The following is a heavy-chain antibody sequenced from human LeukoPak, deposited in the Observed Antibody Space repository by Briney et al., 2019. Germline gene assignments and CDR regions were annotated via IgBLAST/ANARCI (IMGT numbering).Heavy chain of an antibody. V-gene: IGHV3-23*01. CDR2: ISGSGGST. CDR1: GFTFSSYA. CDR3: AKGFSSSQTRGPFDI. Sequence: GGSLRLSCAASGFTFSSYAMTWGRQAPGKGLQWVSAISGSGGSTYYSDSVKGRFTISRDNSKNTLYLQMNSLRAEDTAVYYCAKGFSSSQTRGPFDIWGQGTMVTVSS. J-gene: IGHJ3*02. D-gene: IGHD6-13*01.